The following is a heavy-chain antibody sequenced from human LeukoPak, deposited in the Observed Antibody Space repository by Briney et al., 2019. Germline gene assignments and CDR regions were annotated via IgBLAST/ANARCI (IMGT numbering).Heavy chain of an antibody. V-gene: IGHV3-7*05. D-gene: IGHD2-2*01. CDR1: GFTFSSYW. Sequence: GSLKISCAVSGFTFSSYWMNWVRQAPGKGLEWVANIKQDGGAMYYVDSVKGRFTVSRDNAKNSLYLQMNSLRAEDTAVYYCARDLSSTSSYAMDVWGQGTTVTVSS. CDR3: ARDLSSTSSYAMDV. J-gene: IGHJ6*02. CDR2: IKQDGGAM.